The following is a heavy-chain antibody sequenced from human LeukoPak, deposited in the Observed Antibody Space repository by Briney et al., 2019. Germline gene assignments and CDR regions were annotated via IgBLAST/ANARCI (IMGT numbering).Heavy chain of an antibody. CDR3: ARHVSIRPDVFDI. D-gene: IGHD3-3*02. Sequence: GESLKISCQASGYSFASYWIGWVRQMPGKGLEWMAILYPGTSDITYSPTFEGQVTISVDESIRTAYVQWRSLKASDTAIYYCARHVSIRPDVFDIWAPGTTVTVSS. CDR2: LYPGTSDI. J-gene: IGHJ3*02. V-gene: IGHV5-51*01. CDR1: GYSFASYW.